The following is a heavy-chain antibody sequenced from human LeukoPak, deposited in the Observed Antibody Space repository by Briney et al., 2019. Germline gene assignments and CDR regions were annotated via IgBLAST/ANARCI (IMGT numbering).Heavy chain of an antibody. V-gene: IGHV4-31*03. D-gene: IGHD1-26*01. Sequence: SETLSLTCTVSGGSISSGGYYWSWIRQRPGKGLEWIGYIYYSGSTCYNPSLKSRVTISVDTSKNHFSLKLSSVTAAHTAVYYCASEPRESATYYSWFAPWGQGTLVTVSS. CDR1: GGSISSGGYY. CDR3: ASEPRESATYYSWFAP. J-gene: IGHJ5*02. CDR2: IYYSGST.